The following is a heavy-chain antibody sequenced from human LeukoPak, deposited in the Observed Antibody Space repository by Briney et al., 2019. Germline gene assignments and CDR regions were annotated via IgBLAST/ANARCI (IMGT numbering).Heavy chain of an antibody. V-gene: IGHV4-39*01. CDR2: IYYSGST. Sequence: WVRQAPGKGLEWIGSIYYSGSTYYNPSLKSRVTISVDTSKNQFSLKLSSVTAADTAVYYCARHKPSGTTLGFDYWGQGTLVTVSS. D-gene: IGHD1-1*01. CDR3: ARHKPSGTTLGFDY. J-gene: IGHJ4*02.